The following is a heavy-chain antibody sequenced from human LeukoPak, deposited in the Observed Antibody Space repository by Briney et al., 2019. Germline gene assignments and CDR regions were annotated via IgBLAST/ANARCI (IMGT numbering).Heavy chain of an antibody. V-gene: IGHV3-21*01. CDR1: GFTFSSYS. CDR3: ARGLWFGELLNY. J-gene: IGHJ4*02. D-gene: IGHD3-10*01. Sequence: GGSLRLSRAASGFTFSSYSMNWVRQAPGKGLEWVSSISSSSSYIYYADSVKGRFTISRDNAKNSLYLQMNSLRAEDTAVYYCARGLWFGELLNYWGLGTLVTVSS. CDR2: ISSSSSYI.